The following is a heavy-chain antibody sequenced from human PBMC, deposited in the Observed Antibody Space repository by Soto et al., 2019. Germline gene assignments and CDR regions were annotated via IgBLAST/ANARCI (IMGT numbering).Heavy chain of an antibody. CDR1: GFTFSSYA. D-gene: IGHD3-22*01. CDR2: ISGSGGST. V-gene: IGHV3-23*01. J-gene: IGHJ4*02. Sequence: VGSLRLSCAASGFTFSSYAMSWVRQAPGNGLGWVSAISGSGGSTYYSDSVKGRFTISRDKSKNTLYLQMNSLRAEDTAVYYCAKSSYYDSSGYYSFDYWGQGTLVTVSS. CDR3: AKSSYYDSSGYYSFDY.